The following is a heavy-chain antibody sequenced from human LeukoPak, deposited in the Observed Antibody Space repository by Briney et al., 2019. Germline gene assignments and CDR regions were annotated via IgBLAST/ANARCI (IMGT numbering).Heavy chain of an antibody. V-gene: IGHV4-59*01. CDR3: ARTYGDYDPFSYYYYGMDV. CDR1: GGSISSSY. Sequence: SETLSLICTVSGGSISSSYWSWIRQPPGKGLEGIGYVYYRGSTNYNPSLKSRVTISVDTSKNQFSLTVSSVTAADTAVYYCARTYGDYDPFSYYYYGMDVWGQGTTVTVSS. D-gene: IGHD4-17*01. J-gene: IGHJ6*02. CDR2: VYYRGST.